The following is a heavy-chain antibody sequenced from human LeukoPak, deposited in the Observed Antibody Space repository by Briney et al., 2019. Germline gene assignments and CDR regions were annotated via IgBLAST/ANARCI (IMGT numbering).Heavy chain of an antibody. CDR3: ASFYDSSGYLNWFDP. CDR1: GGSISSGGYS. J-gene: IGHJ5*02. Sequence: SETLSLTCAVSGGSISSGGYSWSWIRQPPGKGLEWIGYIYHSGSIYYNPSLKSRVTISVDRSKNQFSLKLSSVTAADTAVYYCASFYDSSGYLNWFDPWGQGTLVTVSS. V-gene: IGHV4-30-2*01. CDR2: IYHSGSI. D-gene: IGHD3-22*01.